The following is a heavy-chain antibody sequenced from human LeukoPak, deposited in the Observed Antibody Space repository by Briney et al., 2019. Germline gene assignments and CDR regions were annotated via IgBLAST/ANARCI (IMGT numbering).Heavy chain of an antibody. D-gene: IGHD6-13*01. V-gene: IGHV1-46*01. CDR3: AREDSSSWYTWRVLWY. CDR1: GYTFTSYY. J-gene: IGHJ4*02. Sequence: GASVKVSCKASGYTFTSYYMHWVRQAPGQGLEWMGIINPSGGSTSYAQKFQGRVTMTRDTSTSIVYMELSSLRSEDTAVYYCAREDSSSWYTWRVLWYWGQGTLVTVSS. CDR2: INPSGGST.